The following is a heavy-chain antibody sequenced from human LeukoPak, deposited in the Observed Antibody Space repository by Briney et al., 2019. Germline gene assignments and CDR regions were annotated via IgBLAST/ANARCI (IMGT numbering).Heavy chain of an antibody. J-gene: IGHJ5*02. CDR2: INHSGST. CDR1: GGSFSGYY. CDR3: ASGPTYCSSTSRYSGWFDP. V-gene: IGHV4-34*01. Sequence: SETLSLTCAVYGGSFSGYYWSWIRQPPGKGLEWIGEINHSGSTNYNPSLKSRVTISVDTSKNQFSLKLSSVTAADTAVYYCASGPTYCSSTSRYSGWFDPWGQGTLVTVYS. D-gene: IGHD2-2*01.